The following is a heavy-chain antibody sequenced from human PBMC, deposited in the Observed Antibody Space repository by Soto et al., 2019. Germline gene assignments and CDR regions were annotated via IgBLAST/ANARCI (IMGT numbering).Heavy chain of an antibody. V-gene: IGHV3-23*01. J-gene: IGHJ4*02. CDR3: ARPRDGLDY. CDR2: ISGGGGST. Sequence: GGSLRLSCAASGFTFSSYAMSWDRQAPGKGLVWVSGISGGGGSTSYADSVKGRFTISRDNAKNTLYLQMNSLRAEDTAVYYCARPRDGLDYWGQGTLVTVSS. CDR1: GFTFSSYA.